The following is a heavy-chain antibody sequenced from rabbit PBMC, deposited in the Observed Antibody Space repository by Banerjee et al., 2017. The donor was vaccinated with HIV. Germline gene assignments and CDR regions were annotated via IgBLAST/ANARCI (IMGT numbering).Heavy chain of an antibody. CDR3: ARDLAGVIGWNFDL. J-gene: IGHJ4*01. V-gene: IGHV1S45*01. D-gene: IGHD4-1*01. Sequence: QQQLVESGGGLVTPEGSLTLTCTASGFTLSSYWMCWVRQAPGKGLEWIACIYTGDGDAYSATWAKGRFTISKTSSTVELKMTSLTAADTATYFCARDLAGVIGWNFDLWGQGTLVTVS. CDR2: IYTGDGDA. CDR1: GFTLSSYW.